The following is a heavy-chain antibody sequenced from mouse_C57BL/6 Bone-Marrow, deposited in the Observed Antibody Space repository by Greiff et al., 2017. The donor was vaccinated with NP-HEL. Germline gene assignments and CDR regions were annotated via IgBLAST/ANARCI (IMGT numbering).Heavy chain of an antibody. J-gene: IGHJ2*01. Sequence: VQLQQSGAELVRPGTSVKVSCKASGYAFTNYLIEWVKQRPGPGLEWIGVINPGSGGTNYNEKFKGKATLTADKSSSTAYMQLSSLTSEDSAVYFGARWLLREDYWGQGTTLTVSS. D-gene: IGHD2-3*01. CDR2: INPGSGGT. CDR1: GYAFTNYL. CDR3: ARWLLREDY. V-gene: IGHV1-54*01.